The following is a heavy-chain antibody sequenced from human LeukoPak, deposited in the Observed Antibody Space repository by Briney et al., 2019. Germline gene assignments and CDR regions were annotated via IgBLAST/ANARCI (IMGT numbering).Heavy chain of an antibody. V-gene: IGHV1-18*01. J-gene: IGHJ4*02. CDR2: ISAYNGNT. CDR3: ARSRMVVTATALGY. Sequence: ASVKVSCKASGGTFSSYAISWVRQALGQGLEWMGWISAYNGNTNYAQKLQGRVTMTTDTSTSTAYMELRSLRSDDTAVYYCARSRMVVTATALGYWGQGTLVTVSS. CDR1: GGTFSSYA. D-gene: IGHD2-21*02.